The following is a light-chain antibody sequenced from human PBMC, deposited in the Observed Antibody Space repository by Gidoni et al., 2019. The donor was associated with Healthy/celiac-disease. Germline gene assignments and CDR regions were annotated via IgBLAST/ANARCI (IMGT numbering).Light chain of an antibody. CDR1: QSVSSN. J-gene: IGKJ1*01. CDR2: GAS. V-gene: IGKV3-15*01. CDR3: QQYNNWPPWT. Sequence: EIVMTQSPATLSVSPGERATFSCRASQSVSSNLAWYQQRPGQARRLLIYGASPRATGITARFSGSGSGTEFTLTISSLQSEDFAVYYCQQYNNWPPWTFGQXTKVEIK.